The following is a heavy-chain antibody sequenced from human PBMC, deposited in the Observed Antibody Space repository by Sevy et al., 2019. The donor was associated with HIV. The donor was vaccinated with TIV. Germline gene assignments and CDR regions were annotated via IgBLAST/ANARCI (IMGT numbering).Heavy chain of an antibody. CDR3: TRGDEGGANFGGVRPSDC. Sequence: GGSLRLSCAASGFTFSGYAMHWVRQAPGKGLKWVAVISYDGNNRYYADSVKGRFTISRDNSKNTLYLQLNGLGPEDTAVYYCTRGDEGGANFGGVRPSDCWGQGTLVTVSS. D-gene: IGHD3-3*01. J-gene: IGHJ4*02. V-gene: IGHV3-30-3*01. CDR1: GFTFSGYA. CDR2: ISYDGNNR.